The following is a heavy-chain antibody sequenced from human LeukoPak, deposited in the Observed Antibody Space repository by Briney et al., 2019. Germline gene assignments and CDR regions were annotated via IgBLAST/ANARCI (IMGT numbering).Heavy chain of an antibody. CDR1: GGSVNSGTYY. V-gene: IGHV4-39*07. D-gene: IGHD3-3*01. CDR2: IYYSGSA. J-gene: IGHJ5*02. CDR3: ARAAVRFGVAPRGWFDP. Sequence: SETLSLTCTVSGGSVNSGTYYWSWIRQPPGKGLEWIGNIYYSGSAYYNPSLKSRVTMSVDTSKNQFSLKLSSVTAADTAVYYCARAAVRFGVAPRGWFDPWGQGTLVTVSS.